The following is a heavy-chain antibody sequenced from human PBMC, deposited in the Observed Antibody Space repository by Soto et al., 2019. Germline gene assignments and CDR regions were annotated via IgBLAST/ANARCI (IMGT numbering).Heavy chain of an antibody. V-gene: IGHV4-61*01. D-gene: IGHD2-2*01. CDR1: GGSVSSGSYY. CDR2: IYYSGST. Sequence: PSETLSLTCTVSGGSVSSGSYYWSWIRQPPGKGLEWIGYIYYSGSTNYNPSLKSRVTISVDTSKNQFSLKLSSVTAADTAVYYCARGRGYCISTSCYGSYYYYGMDVWGQGTTVTVSS. CDR3: ARGRGYCISTSCYGSYYYYGMDV. J-gene: IGHJ6*02.